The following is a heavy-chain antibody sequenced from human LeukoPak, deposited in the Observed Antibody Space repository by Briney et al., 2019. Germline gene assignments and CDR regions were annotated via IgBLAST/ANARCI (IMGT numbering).Heavy chain of an antibody. CDR2: ITLSSSVI. V-gene: IGHV3-48*01. CDR3: ARGLQPDY. Sequence: GGSLRLSCAASGFTFSSFSMSWVRQSPGKGLEWVSYITLSSSVIYYADSVRGRFTISRDNAKNSLYLQMNSLRAEDTAVYYCARGLQPDYWGQGTLVTVSS. J-gene: IGHJ4*02. CDR1: GFTFSSFS. D-gene: IGHD2-15*01.